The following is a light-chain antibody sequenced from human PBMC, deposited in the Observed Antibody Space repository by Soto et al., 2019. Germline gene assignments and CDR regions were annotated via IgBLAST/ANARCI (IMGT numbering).Light chain of an antibody. CDR1: QSISNY. Sequence: DIQMTQSPFTLSASVGDRVTIACRASQSISNYLAWYQQKPGKAPKLLIYKASNLESGVPSRFSGSGSGTEFTLTISSLQPDDFATYYCQQYNSYSWTFGQGTKV. CDR3: QQYNSYSWT. V-gene: IGKV1-5*03. J-gene: IGKJ1*01. CDR2: KAS.